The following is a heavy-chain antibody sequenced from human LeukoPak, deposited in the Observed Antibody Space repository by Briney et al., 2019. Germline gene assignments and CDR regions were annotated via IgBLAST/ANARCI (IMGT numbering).Heavy chain of an antibody. CDR1: GFTFSSYG. D-gene: IGHD4-17*01. CDR2: ISTSSNYI. V-gene: IGHV3-21*01. CDR3: ARSRRDGDYLFNAFDI. Sequence: GGSLRLSCAASGFTFSSYGMHWVRQAPVKGLEWVSFISTSSNYIYYADSVKGRFTVSRDNARNSLELQVNSLRAEDTAVYYCARSRRDGDYLFNAFDIWGQGTMVTVSS. J-gene: IGHJ3*02.